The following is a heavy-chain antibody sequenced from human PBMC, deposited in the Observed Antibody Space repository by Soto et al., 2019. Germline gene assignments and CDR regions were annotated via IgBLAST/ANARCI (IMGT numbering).Heavy chain of an antibody. V-gene: IGHV3-33*03. D-gene: IGHD1-7*01. Sequence: QAHLVESGGGVVQPGTSLRLSCAASGFTISTHGMHWVRQAPGKGLEWLANIWYDGSNKFYAESVKGRFSISKDNSKNTLYLQMSSLRAEDTAVYYCAAATTWNFHFPYWGQGPQVTVSS. CDR1: GFTISTHG. CDR2: IWYDGSNK. J-gene: IGHJ4*01. CDR3: AAATTWNFHFPY.